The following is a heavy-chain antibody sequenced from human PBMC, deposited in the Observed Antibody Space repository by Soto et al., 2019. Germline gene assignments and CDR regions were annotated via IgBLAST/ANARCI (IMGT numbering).Heavy chain of an antibody. CDR2: INHSGST. CDR1: GGSFSGYY. J-gene: IGHJ6*03. CDR3: ARGRVGSSPFYSYYMDV. V-gene: IGHV4-34*01. Sequence: QVQLQQWGAGLLKPSETLSLTCAVYGGSFSGYYWSWIRQPPGKGLEWIGEINHSGSTNYNPSLKSRVTISVDTSKNQFSLKLSSVTAADTAVYYCARGRVGSSPFYSYYMDVWGKGTTVTVSS. D-gene: IGHD6-6*01.